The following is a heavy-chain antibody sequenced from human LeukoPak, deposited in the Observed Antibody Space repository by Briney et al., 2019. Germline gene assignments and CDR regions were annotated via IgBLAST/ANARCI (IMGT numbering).Heavy chain of an antibody. V-gene: IGHV4-59*11. CDR2: IYYSGST. CDR1: GGSISSHY. J-gene: IGHJ5*02. Sequence: PSETLSLTCTVSGGSISSHYWSWIRQPPGKGLEWIGYIYYSGSTNYNPSLKSRVTISVDTYKNQFSLKLSSVTAADTAVYYCARDRGPAATANWFDPWGQGTLVTVSS. CDR3: ARDRGPAATANWFDP. D-gene: IGHD2-2*01.